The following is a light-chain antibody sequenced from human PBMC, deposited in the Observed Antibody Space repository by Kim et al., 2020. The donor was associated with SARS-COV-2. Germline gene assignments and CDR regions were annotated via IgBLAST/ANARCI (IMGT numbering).Light chain of an antibody. V-gene: IGKV3-20*01. Sequence: LSPGERATLSCRASQSVSSTYLAWYQQKPGQAPRLLIYGASSRATGIPERFSGSGSGTDFTLTISRLEPEDFALYYCQQYGNSPTFGQGTKVDIK. CDR2: GAS. CDR3: QQYGNSPT. CDR1: QSVSSTY. J-gene: IGKJ1*01.